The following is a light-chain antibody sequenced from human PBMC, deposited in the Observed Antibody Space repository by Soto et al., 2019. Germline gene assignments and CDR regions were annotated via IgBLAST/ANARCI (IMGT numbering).Light chain of an antibody. CDR2: GAS. Sequence: EIVLTQSPGTLSLSPGERATLSCRASHAVTNNFLAWYQQKPGQAPRLVIYGASSRPAGIPDRFSGSGAGTDFTLSISCLQSEDFATYYCQQYYSFPWTFGQGTKVEIK. CDR1: HAVTNNF. V-gene: IGKV3-20*01. J-gene: IGKJ1*01. CDR3: QQYYSFPWT.